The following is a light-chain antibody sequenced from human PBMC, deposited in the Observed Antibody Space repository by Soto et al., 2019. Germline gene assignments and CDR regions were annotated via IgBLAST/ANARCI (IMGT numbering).Light chain of an antibody. CDR1: SSDIGGYNY. CDR2: EVT. J-gene: IGLJ3*02. V-gene: IGLV2-14*01. Sequence: QSALTQPASVSGSPGQSITISCTGTSSDIGGYNYVSWYQQYPGKAPKLMIYEVTNRPSGVSNRFSGSKYGNTASLTISGLQSEDEADYYCSSYRHTDTLVFGGGTKVTV. CDR3: SSYRHTDTLV.